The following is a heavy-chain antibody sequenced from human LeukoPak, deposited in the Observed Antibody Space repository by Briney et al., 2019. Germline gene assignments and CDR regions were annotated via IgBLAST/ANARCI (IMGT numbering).Heavy chain of an antibody. Sequence: GGSLRLSCAASGFTFSTYTMNWVRQAPGKGLEWVSSISSTDNYIYYADSVKGRFTISRDNAKNSLFLQMNSLRAEDTAVYYCARSDYYPSNDYSAYVDYWGQGALVTVSS. V-gene: IGHV3-21*01. CDR1: GFTFSTYT. CDR3: ARSDYYPSNDYSAYVDY. CDR2: ISSTDNYI. D-gene: IGHD3-22*01. J-gene: IGHJ4*02.